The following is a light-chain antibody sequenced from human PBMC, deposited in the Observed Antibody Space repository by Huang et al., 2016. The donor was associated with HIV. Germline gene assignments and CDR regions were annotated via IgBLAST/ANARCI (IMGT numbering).Light chain of an antibody. J-gene: IGKJ4*01. CDR3: QQYNNWLLS. CDR2: GSS. V-gene: IGKV3-15*01. CDR1: RSVSSN. Sequence: IVMTQSPATLSVSPGERVTVSCRANRSVSSNLAWYQQRPGQAPRLLSYGSSTRAHGIPARFSGSGSGTDFSLTISSLQSEDFALYYCQQYNNWLLSFGGGTRVDI.